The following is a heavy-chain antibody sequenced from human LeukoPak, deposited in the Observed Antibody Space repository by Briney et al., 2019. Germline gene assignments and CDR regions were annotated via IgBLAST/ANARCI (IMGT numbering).Heavy chain of an antibody. CDR3: ASAAGATWSAWFDP. CDR1: GGSFSGYY. CDR2: INHSGST. V-gene: IGHV4-34*01. Sequence: SETLSLTCAVYGGSFSGYYWSWIRQPPGKGLEWIGEINHSGSTNYNPSLKSRVTISVDTSKNQFSLKLSSVTAADTAVYYCASAAGATWSAWFDPWGQGTLVTVSS. D-gene: IGHD1-26*01. J-gene: IGHJ5*02.